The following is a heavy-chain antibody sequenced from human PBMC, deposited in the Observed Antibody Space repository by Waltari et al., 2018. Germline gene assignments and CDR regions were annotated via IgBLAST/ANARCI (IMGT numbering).Heavy chain of an antibody. CDR2: INPSGGST. Sequence: QVQLVQSGAEVKKPGASVKVSCKASGYTFTSYYMHWVRQAPGQGLEWMGIINPSGGSTSYAQKFQGRVTMTRDTSTSTVYMELSSLRSEDTAVYYCARDEGSSGSIYGMDVWGQGTTVTVSS. CDR1: GYTFTSYY. V-gene: IGHV1-46*01. CDR3: ARDEGSSGSIYGMDV. J-gene: IGHJ6*02. D-gene: IGHD3-10*01.